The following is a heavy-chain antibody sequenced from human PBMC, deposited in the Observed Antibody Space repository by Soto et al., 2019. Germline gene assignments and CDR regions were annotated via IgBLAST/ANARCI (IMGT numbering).Heavy chain of an antibody. CDR3: ARDGGSGAAAGRSNWFDP. CDR2: IWYDGKNQ. V-gene: IGHV3-33*01. CDR1: GFLFSSYN. Sequence: LSCATSGFLFSSYNMHWLRQAPDKGLEWLAVIWYDGKNQYYGDSLKGRLTISRDNSKNTLYLQMDGLRVEDTAVYFCARDGGSGAAAGRSNWFDPWGQGTLVTVSS. J-gene: IGHJ5*02. D-gene: IGHD6-13*01.